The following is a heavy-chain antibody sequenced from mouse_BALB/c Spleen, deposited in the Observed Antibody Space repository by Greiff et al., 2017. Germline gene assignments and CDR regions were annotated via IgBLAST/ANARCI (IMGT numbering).Heavy chain of an antibody. J-gene: IGHJ4*01. CDR1: GYTFTEYI. CDR2: FYPGSGSI. Sequence: QVQLKESGAELAKPGASVKLSCKASGYTFTEYIIHWVKQRSGQGLEWIGWFYPGSGSIKYNEKFKDKATLTADKSSSTVYMELSRLTSEDSAVYFCARHEGVRRAYYAMDYWGQGTSVTVSS. V-gene: IGHV1-62-2*01. D-gene: IGHD2-14*01. CDR3: ARHEGVRRAYYAMDY.